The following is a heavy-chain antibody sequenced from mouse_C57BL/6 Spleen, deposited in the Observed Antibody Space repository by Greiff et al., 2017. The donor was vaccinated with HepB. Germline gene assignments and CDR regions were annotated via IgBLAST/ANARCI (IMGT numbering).Heavy chain of an antibody. CDR2: IYPRDGST. V-gene: IGHV1-78*01. J-gene: IGHJ1*03. CDR1: GYTFTDHT. D-gene: IGHD1-1*01. Sequence: VQLQQSDAELVKPGASVKISCKVSGYTFTDHTIHWMKQRPEQGLEWIGYIYPRDGSTKYNEKFKGKATLTADKSSSTAYMQLNSLTSEDSAVYFCKYYGISPTRYFDVWGTGTTVTVSS. CDR3: KYYGISPTRYFDV.